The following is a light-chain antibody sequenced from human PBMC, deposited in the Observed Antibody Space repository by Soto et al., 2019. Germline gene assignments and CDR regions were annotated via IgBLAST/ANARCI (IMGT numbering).Light chain of an antibody. CDR1: SSNIGSNT. V-gene: IGLV1-44*01. Sequence: QSVLTQPPSASGTPGQRVTISCSGSSSNIGSNTVNWYQQLPGTAPKLLIYSNNQRPSGVPDRFSGSKCGTSASLAISGLQSEDEADYYCAAWDDSLNSRVFGGGTKLTVL. J-gene: IGLJ3*02. CDR3: AAWDDSLNSRV. CDR2: SNN.